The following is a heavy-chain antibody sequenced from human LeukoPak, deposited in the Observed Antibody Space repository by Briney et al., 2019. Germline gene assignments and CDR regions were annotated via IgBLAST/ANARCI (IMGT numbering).Heavy chain of an antibody. D-gene: IGHD7-27*01. V-gene: IGHV3-23*01. J-gene: IGHJ4*02. CDR3: AKDGGLWVSAHWGDS. CDR2: ITTSDGNT. Sequence: QPEGSLRLSCAASGFTFSSYTMSWVRQAPGKGLEWVSTITTSDGNTYYADSVKGRFTVSRDNSKNTLFLQMNSLRAEDTAVYYCAKDGGLWVSAHWGDSWGRGTLVTVSS. CDR1: GFTFSSYT.